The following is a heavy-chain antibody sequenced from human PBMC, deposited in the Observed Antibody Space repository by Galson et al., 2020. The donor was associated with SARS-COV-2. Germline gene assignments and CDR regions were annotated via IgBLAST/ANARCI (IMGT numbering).Heavy chain of an antibody. Sequence: SGPTLVKPTQTLTLTCTFSGFSLSTSGMCVSWIRQPPGKALEWLALIDWDDDKYYSTSLKTRLTISKDTSKNQVVLTMTNMDPVDTATYYCARTRSYYYDSSGYYYVAGGFDYWAREPWSPSPQ. CDR1: GFSLSTSGMC. D-gene: IGHD3-22*01. V-gene: IGHV2-70*01. J-gene: IGHJ4*02. CDR2: IDWDDDK. CDR3: ARTRSYYYDSSGYYYVAGGFDY.